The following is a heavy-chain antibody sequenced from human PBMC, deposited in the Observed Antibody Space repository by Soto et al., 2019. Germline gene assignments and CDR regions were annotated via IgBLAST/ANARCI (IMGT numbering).Heavy chain of an antibody. Sequence: QVQLQESGPGLVKPSDTLSHTCAVSGYSISSSNWWGWIRQPPGKGLEWIGYIYYSGSTYYNPSLKSRVXXXVXPSKNQFSLKLSSVTAVDTAVYYCARKNGVLDAFDIWGQGTMVTVSS. CDR2: IYYSGST. CDR1: GYSISSSNW. D-gene: IGHD4-17*01. V-gene: IGHV4-28*01. CDR3: ARKNGVLDAFDI. J-gene: IGHJ3*02.